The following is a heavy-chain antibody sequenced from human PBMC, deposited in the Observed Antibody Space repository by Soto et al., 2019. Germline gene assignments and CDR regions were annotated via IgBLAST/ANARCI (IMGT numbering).Heavy chain of an antibody. CDR1: GYTFTGYY. Sequence: QVQLVQSGAEVKRPGASVKVSCKASGYTFTGYYMHWVRQAPGQGLEWIGWINPNSGVANYAQKFHDWVTITRDTSIITAYMELSGLKSDETAVYFCAKDDAGHPDFWGQGSLVAVSS. CDR2: INPNSGVA. V-gene: IGHV1-2*04. J-gene: IGHJ4*02. CDR3: AKDDAGHPDF. D-gene: IGHD6-13*01.